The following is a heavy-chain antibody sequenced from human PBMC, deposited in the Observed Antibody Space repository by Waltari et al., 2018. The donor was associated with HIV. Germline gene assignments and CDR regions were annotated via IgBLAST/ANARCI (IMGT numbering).Heavy chain of an antibody. J-gene: IGHJ3*02. CDR3: ARRGGSGSFDI. Sequence: EVQLVQSGGEVKKSGESLRSSCKGSGYTFTTYWIGWVRQMPGKGLEWMGIINPGGSDTKYRPSFQGQVTFSADNSITTAYLQWRSLKASDTAVYYCARRGGSGSFDIWGQGTTVTVSS. CDR2: INPGGSDT. D-gene: IGHD3-10*01. V-gene: IGHV5-51*01. CDR1: GYTFTTYW.